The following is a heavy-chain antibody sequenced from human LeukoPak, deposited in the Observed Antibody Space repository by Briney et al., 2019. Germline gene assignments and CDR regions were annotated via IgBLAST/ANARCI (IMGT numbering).Heavy chain of an antibody. D-gene: IGHD3-22*01. CDR2: IKQDGSEK. CDR3: ARSNLIIYDSSGYYYLGGLEYFDY. CDR1: GFTFSSYW. V-gene: IGHV3-7*01. Sequence: QTGGSLRLSCAASGFTFSSYWMSWVRQAPGKGLEWVANIKQDGSEKYYVDSVKGRFTISRDNAKNSLYLQMNSLRAEDTAVYYCARSNLIIYDSSGYYYLGGLEYFDYWGQGTLVTVSS. J-gene: IGHJ4*02.